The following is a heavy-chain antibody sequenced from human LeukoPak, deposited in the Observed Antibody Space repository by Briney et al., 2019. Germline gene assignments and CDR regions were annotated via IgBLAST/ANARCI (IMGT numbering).Heavy chain of an antibody. Sequence: ASVKVSCKASGNTFTGYYMHWVRQAPGQGLEWMGRINPNSGDTGYAQKFQDRVTMTRNTSISTAYMELSSLRSDDTAVYYCARGPPNWGYDYWGPGTLVTVSS. D-gene: IGHD7-27*01. CDR1: GNTFTGYY. J-gene: IGHJ4*02. V-gene: IGHV1-2*06. CDR3: ARGPPNWGYDY. CDR2: INPNSGDT.